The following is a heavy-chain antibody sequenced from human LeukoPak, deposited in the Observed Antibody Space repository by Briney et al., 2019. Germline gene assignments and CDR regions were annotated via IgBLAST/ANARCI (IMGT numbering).Heavy chain of an antibody. V-gene: IGHV3-30-3*01. CDR2: ISYDGSNK. Sequence: GGSLRLSCAASGFTFSSYAMHWVRQAPGKGLEWVAVISYDGSNKYYADSVKGRFTISRDNSENTLYLQMNSLRAEDTAVYYCARDRGYSSSWYEGQNWFDPWGQGTLVTVSS. CDR3: ARDRGYSSSWYEGQNWFDP. CDR1: GFTFSSYA. J-gene: IGHJ5*02. D-gene: IGHD6-13*01.